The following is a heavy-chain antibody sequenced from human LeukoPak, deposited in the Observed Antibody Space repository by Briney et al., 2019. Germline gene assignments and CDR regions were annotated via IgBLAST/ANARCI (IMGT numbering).Heavy chain of an antibody. V-gene: IGHV4-34*01. CDR1: GGSFGGYY. Sequence: SETLSLTCAVYGGSFGGYYWSWIRQPPGKGLEWIGEINHSGSANYNPSLKSRVTISVDTSKNQFSLKLSSVTAADTAVYYCARNGGSYGFDYWGQGTLVTVSS. CDR2: INHSGSA. J-gene: IGHJ4*02. CDR3: ARNGGSYGFDY. D-gene: IGHD1-26*01.